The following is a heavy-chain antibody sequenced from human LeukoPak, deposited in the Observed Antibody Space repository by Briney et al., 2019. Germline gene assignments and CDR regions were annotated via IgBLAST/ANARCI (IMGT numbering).Heavy chain of an antibody. Sequence: PSETLSLTCTVSGGSISSSSYYWGWIRQPPGKGLEWIGSIYYSGSTYYNPSLKSRVTISVDTSKNQFSLKLSSVTAADTAVYYCARDKSYYDFWSGYYVSACMDVWGKGTTVTVSS. D-gene: IGHD3-3*01. CDR1: GGSISSSSYY. J-gene: IGHJ6*03. CDR3: ARDKSYYDFWSGYYVSACMDV. V-gene: IGHV4-39*07. CDR2: IYYSGST.